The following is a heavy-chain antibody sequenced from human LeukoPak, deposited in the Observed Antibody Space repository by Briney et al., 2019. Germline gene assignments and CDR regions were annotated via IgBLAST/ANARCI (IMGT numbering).Heavy chain of an antibody. V-gene: IGHV3-30*02. CDR3: ARGRDIGSGWYGEYFQH. CDR2: IRYDGSNK. D-gene: IGHD6-19*01. CDR1: GFTFSSYG. Sequence: PGGSLRLSCAASGFTFSSYGMHWVRQAPGKRLEWVAFIRYDGSNKYYADSVKGRFTISRDNSKNTLYLQMNSLRAEDTAVYYCARGRDIGSGWYGEYFQHWGQGTLVTVSS. J-gene: IGHJ1*01.